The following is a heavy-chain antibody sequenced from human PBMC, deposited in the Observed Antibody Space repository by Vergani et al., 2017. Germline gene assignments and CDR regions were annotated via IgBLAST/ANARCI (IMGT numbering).Heavy chain of an antibody. CDR3: ARHSTVEWLVKLGWIDP. J-gene: IGHJ5*02. Sequence: QLQLQESGPGLVKPSATLSLTCSVSGASIRSSNYYWGWIRQPPGKGLEWISSIYYSGSTYYHPSLKSRVPISVDTSKYQFSLKLSSVTAADTAVYFCARHSTVEWLVKLGWIDPWGQGILVTVSS. CDR1: GASIRSSNYY. D-gene: IGHD6-19*01. CDR2: IYYSGST. V-gene: IGHV4-39*01.